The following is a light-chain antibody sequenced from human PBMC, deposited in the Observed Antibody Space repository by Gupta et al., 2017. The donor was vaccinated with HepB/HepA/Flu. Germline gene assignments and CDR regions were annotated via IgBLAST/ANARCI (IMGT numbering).Light chain of an antibody. V-gene: IGLV10-54*04. CDR2: SDF. J-gene: IGLJ3*02. Sequence: QSGLTHPSPVSSALRQTATLTCTGNSNNVGNKGAAWLQQHHGPPPKLLSDSDFNRPAGFAERFSASRSGNTASLTITGLQPEDEADYYCSAWDSILSGWVFGGGTKLTVL. CDR3: SAWDSILSGWV. CDR1: SNNVGNKG.